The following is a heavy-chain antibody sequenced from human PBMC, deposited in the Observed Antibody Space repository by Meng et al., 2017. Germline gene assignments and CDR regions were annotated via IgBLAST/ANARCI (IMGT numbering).Heavy chain of an antibody. D-gene: IGHD2-21*01. CDR1: EYTFTSYY. CDR3: ASSSGWGDPVYDY. V-gene: IGHV1-46*01. CDR2: INPSGGST. Sequence: QVELVQFGDEVKKPGASVKVSCKASEYTFTSYYMHWVRQAPGQGLEWMGIINPSGGSTSYAQKFQGRVTMTRDTSTSTVYMELSSLRSEDTAVYYCASSSGWGDPVYDYWGQGTLVTVSS. J-gene: IGHJ4*02.